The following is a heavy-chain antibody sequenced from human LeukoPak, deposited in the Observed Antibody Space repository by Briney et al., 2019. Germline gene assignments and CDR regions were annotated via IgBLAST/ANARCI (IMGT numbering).Heavy chain of an antibody. V-gene: IGHV1-2*02. J-gene: IGHJ3*02. D-gene: IGHD2-15*01. CDR3: ARGREPLAGLGYCSGGSCYPRGDAFDI. CDR1: GYTFTGYY. CDR2: INPNSGGT. Sequence: GASVKVSCKASGYTFTGYYMHWVRQAPGQGLEWMGWINPNSGGTNYAQKFQGRVTMTRDTSISTAYMELSSLRSEDTAVYYCARGREPLAGLGYCSGGSCYPRGDAFDIWGQGTMVTVSS.